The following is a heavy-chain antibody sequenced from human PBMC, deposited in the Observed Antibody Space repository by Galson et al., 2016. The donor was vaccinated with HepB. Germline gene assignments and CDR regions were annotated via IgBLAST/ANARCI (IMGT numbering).Heavy chain of an antibody. D-gene: IGHD3-10*01. CDR2: IHYDGIAT. CDR1: GLSFSSHD. CDR3: ARGAWYGSTETGY. V-gene: IGHV3-33*08. Sequence: SLRLSCAASGLSFSSHDMHWVRQVPVKGLEWVAVIHYDGIATCYADSVKGRFTISGDTSTNTLYLQMKSLTAEDTAVYYCARGAWYGSTETGYWGQGTPVTVSS. J-gene: IGHJ4*02.